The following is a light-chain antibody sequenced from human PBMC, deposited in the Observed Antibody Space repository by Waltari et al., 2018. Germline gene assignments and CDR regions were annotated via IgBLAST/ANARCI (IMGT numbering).Light chain of an antibody. J-gene: IGKJ2*01. Sequence: DIEMTQSPSTLSASVGDGVTITCRASQSISNWLAWYQQKPGKAPKLLIYKASNLESGVRSRFSGSGSGTEFTLTISSLQPDDFATYYCQQYNSFSHFTFGQGTKLEIK. CDR3: QQYNSFSHFT. V-gene: IGKV1-5*03. CDR2: KAS. CDR1: QSISNW.